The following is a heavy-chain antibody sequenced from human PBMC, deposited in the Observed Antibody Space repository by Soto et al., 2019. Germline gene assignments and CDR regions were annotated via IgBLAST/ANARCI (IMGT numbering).Heavy chain of an antibody. V-gene: IGHV4-59*01. J-gene: IGHJ6*03. CDR3: ARVRSSSSRYYYYYMDV. CDR2: IYYSGST. CDR1: GGSISSYY. Sequence: QVQLQESGPGLVKPSETLSLTCTVSGGSISSYYWSWIRQPPGKGLEWIGYIYYSGSTNYNPSLKSRVTISVDTSKRPFSMKLSSVTAADTAVYYCARVRSSSSRYYYYYMDVWGKGTTVTVSS. D-gene: IGHD6-6*01.